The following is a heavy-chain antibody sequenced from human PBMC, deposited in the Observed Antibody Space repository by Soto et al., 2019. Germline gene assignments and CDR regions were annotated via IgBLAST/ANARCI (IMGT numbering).Heavy chain of an antibody. CDR3: ARVERGTATTVVDAFDI. J-gene: IGHJ3*02. D-gene: IGHD1-1*01. V-gene: IGHV4-34*01. CDR2: MSHSGGT. Sequence: QVQLQQWGAGLLKPSETLSLTCAVYGGFVSSGSYYWSWIRQPPGKGLEWIGEMSHSGGTHLNPSLKSRVTISVDTSKNQFSLKMGCVTAADTALYYCARVERGTATTVVDAFDIWGPGTMVTVSS. CDR1: GGFVSSGSYY.